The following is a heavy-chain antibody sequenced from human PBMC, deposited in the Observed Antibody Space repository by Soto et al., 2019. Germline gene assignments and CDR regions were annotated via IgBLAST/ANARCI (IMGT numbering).Heavy chain of an antibody. J-gene: IGHJ3*01. CDR3: ARHDYANRTFDL. CDR1: ASSVSSGAHY. D-gene: IGHD5-12*01. V-gene: IGHV4-61*08. Sequence: SETLSFTCFVAASSVSSGAHYLSWIRQPPGSALEWIGYIQYCGGTNYNSSLNSRVTISVDRSMNRFSLKLTSVTAADTAFYYCARHDYANRTFDLWGQGTKVTVS. CDR2: IQYCGGT.